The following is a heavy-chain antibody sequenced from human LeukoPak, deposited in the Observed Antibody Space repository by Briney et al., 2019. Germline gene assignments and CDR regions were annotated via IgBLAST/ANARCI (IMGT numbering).Heavy chain of an antibody. CDR1: GFTFSSYW. J-gene: IGHJ3*02. Sequence: PGGSLRLSCAASGFTFSSYWMSWVRQAPGKGLEWVANIKQDGSEKYYEDSEKGRFTISRDNAKNSLYLQMNSLRAEDTAVYYCARDNELGMADAFDIWGQGTMVTVSS. CDR2: IKQDGSEK. V-gene: IGHV3-7*01. D-gene: IGHD7-27*01. CDR3: ARDNELGMADAFDI.